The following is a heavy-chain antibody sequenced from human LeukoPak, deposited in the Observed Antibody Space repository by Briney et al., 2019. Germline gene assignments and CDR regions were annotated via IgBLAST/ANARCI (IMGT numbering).Heavy chain of an antibody. CDR1: VFTLSSYE. CDR3: VRDSNAAYEYSWVDY. CDR2: IEYSETRT. J-gene: IGHJ4*02. D-gene: IGHD3-16*01. Sequence: PGGSLRLSCTVSVFTLSSYEKSWIRQAPGEGLEWVSSIEYSETRTHYADAVKGRFTISRDNSKNSLYLHMHSLTFEDTAFYYCVRDSNAAYEYSWVDYWGQGILVSVSS. V-gene: IGHV3-23*01.